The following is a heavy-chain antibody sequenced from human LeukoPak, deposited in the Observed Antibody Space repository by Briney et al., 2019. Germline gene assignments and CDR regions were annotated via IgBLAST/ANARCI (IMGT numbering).Heavy chain of an antibody. CDR2: ISGSGLST. V-gene: IGHV3-23*01. Sequence: GGSLRLSCAASGFTFSGYAMSWVRQAPGKGLEWVSSISGSGLSTYYADSVKGRFTISRDNSKNTLYLQMNSLRAEDTAVYYCAKKYCSSTSCYLQHWGQGTLVTVSS. CDR1: GFTFSGYA. D-gene: IGHD2-2*01. J-gene: IGHJ1*01. CDR3: AKKYCSSTSCYLQH.